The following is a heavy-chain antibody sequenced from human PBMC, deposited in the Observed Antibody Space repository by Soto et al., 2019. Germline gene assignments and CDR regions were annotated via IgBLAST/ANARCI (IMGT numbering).Heavy chain of an antibody. CDR3: AKDRGYLQYYYGMDV. CDR1: GFALSSNG. J-gene: IGHJ6*02. CDR2: LGGSGIT. V-gene: IGHV3-23*01. Sequence: EVQLLESGGGLVQPGGSLKLSCAASGFALSSNGMTWVRQAPGRGLEWVSTLGGSGITYYADSVRGRFTISRDTSENTLYLQMDSLRVEDTAIYYCAKDRGYLQYYYGMDVWGQGTTVTVSS. D-gene: IGHD3-10*01.